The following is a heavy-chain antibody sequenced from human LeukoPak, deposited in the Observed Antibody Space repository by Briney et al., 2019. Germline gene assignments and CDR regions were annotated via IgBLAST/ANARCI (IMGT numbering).Heavy chain of an antibody. CDR3: ARDLSEETYSNSPFEY. J-gene: IGHJ4*02. CDR1: GFTFSSNS. V-gene: IGHV3-21*01. D-gene: IGHD4-11*01. CDR2: ISISSSCI. Sequence: GGSLRLSCAPSGFTFSSNSMKSVRQAPGKWLEWDSSISISSSCINYADSVKGRFTISRDNAKNSLYLQMNSLRGEDTAVYYCARDLSEETYSNSPFEYWGQGTLVTVSS.